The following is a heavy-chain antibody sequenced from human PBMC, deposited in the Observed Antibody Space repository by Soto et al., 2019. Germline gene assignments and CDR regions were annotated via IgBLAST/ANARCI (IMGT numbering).Heavy chain of an antibody. D-gene: IGHD1-7*01. V-gene: IGHV4-30-2*06. J-gene: IGHJ4*02. CDR1: GGTITSGRSS. CDR3: ASRDPGTSVDY. CDR2: IYHSGST. Sequence: PSETLSLTCSVSGGTITSGRSSWNWIRQSPGKGLEWIAYIYHSGSTYYNPSLKSRVTISLDKSENQFSLKVTSLTAADTAVYYCASRDPGTSVDYWGQGTLVTVSS.